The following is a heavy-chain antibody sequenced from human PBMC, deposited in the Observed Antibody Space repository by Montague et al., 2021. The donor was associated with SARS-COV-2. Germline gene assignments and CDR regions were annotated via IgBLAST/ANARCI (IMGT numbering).Heavy chain of an antibody. D-gene: IGHD6-13*01. V-gene: IGHV4-61*02. CDR3: ARDLSSIWSYWFDP. J-gene: IGHJ5*02. CDR2: IYASGST. CDR1: GGYISSGSYY. Sequence: TLSLTCTVSGGYISSGSYYWSWIRQPAGRGMEWIGRIYASGSTKYNRSLKSRVTISVATSKNQFSLKVSSVTAADTAVYYCARDLSSIWSYWFDPWGQGTLVTVSS.